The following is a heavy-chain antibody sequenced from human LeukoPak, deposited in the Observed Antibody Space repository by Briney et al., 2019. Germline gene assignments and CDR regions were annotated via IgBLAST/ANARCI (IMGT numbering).Heavy chain of an antibody. CDR3: ARSTEGWFDP. J-gene: IGHJ5*02. Sequence: SETLSHTCTVSGNSFGDYYGSWIRQPAGKGLEWIGRIYSSGSTNYNPSLKSRVTLSVDTSKNQFSLKLSSVTAADTAVYYCARSTEGWFDPWGQGTLVTVPS. V-gene: IGHV4-4*07. CDR1: GNSFGDYY. CDR2: IYSSGST.